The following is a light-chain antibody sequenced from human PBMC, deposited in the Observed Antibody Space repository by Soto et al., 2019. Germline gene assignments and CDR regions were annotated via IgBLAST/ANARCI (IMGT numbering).Light chain of an antibody. CDR3: QQRGT. J-gene: IGKJ1*01. CDR2: DAS. Sequence: DIQMTQSPSTLSASVGDRVTITCRAGQSISSWLAWYQQKPGKAPKLLIYDASSLESGVPSRFSGSGSGTEFTLTISSLQPDDFATYYCQQRGTFGQGTKVEIK. CDR1: QSISSW. V-gene: IGKV1-5*01.